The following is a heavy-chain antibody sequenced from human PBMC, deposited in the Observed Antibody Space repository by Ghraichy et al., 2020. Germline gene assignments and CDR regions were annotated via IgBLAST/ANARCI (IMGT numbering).Heavy chain of an antibody. CDR1: GFTFSSYS. V-gene: IGHV3-21*01. Sequence: GGSLRLSCAASGFTFSSYSMNWVRQAPGKGLEWVSSISSSSSYIYYADSVKGRFTISRDNAKNSLYLQMNSLRAEDTAVYYCAREKGAAADSFDYWGQGTLVTVSS. CDR2: ISSSSSYI. J-gene: IGHJ4*02. CDR3: AREKGAAADSFDY. D-gene: IGHD6-13*01.